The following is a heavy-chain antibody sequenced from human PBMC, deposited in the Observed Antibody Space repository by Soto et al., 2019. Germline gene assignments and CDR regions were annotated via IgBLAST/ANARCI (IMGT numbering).Heavy chain of an antibody. CDR1: GYTFVSFG. J-gene: IGHJ3*02. CDR3: ARDQTKWLRDASDI. CDR2: ISPYNGDT. D-gene: IGHD2-8*01. Sequence: QVQLVQSGAEVKKPGASVKVSCKASGYTFVSFGINWVRQAPGQGLEWLGRISPYNGDTSYAEKFRGRVAMTTATSRTTVYLEQRTLRSDDTSVDYCARDQTKWLRDASDIWGQGSRVTVSS. V-gene: IGHV1-18*01.